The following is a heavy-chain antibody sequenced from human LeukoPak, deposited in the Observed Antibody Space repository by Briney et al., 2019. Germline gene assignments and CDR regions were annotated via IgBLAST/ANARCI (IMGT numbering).Heavy chain of an antibody. J-gene: IGHJ1*01. V-gene: IGHV1-69*04. D-gene: IGHD3-22*01. CDR2: IIPILGIP. CDR3: ARVSYYDSSGYPEYFHH. CDR1: GGTFSIYA. Sequence: SVTVSFTASGGTFSIYAINWVRQAPGQGLEWMGRIIPILGIPNYAQKFQGRVTITADRSTSTAYMELSSLRSEDAAVYYCARVSYYDSSGYPEYFHHWGQGTLVTVSS.